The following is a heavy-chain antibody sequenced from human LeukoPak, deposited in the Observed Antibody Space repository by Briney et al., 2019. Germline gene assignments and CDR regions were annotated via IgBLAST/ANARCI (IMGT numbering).Heavy chain of an antibody. D-gene: IGHD5-24*01. J-gene: IGHJ4*02. CDR2: LKSKAGGGTT. Sequence: GGSLRLSCAASGFHLCNARVSCARDAPGEGVEWVGHLKSKAGGGTTDYASPVKGRFTISRNDSKNTLYLQMNSLKTEDTAVYYWTTAPLGSGWLIDYWGQGTLVTVSS. CDR3: TTAPLGSGWLIDY. CDR1: GFHLCNAR. V-gene: IGHV3-15*01.